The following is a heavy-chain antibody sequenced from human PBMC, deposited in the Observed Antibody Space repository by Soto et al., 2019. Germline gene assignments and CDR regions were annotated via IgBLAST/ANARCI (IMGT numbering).Heavy chain of an antibody. Sequence: PSETLSLTCTVSGGSISSSSYYWGWIRQPPGKGLEWIGYIYYSGRTYYNPSLKSRLTISLDTSENQFSLKLTSVTAADTAMYNCARARQYYDCEFDPWGQGTLVTVSS. CDR2: IYYSGRT. CDR1: GGSISSSSYY. V-gene: IGHV4-31*03. CDR3: ARARQYYDCEFDP. J-gene: IGHJ5*02. D-gene: IGHD3-22*01.